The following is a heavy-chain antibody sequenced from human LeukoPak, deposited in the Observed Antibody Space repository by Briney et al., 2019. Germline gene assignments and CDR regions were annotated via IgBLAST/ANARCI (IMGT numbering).Heavy chain of an antibody. CDR1: GFTFSSYG. V-gene: IGHV3-33*01. J-gene: IGHJ4*02. Sequence: PGGSLRLSCTASGFTFSSYGMHGVRQAPGKGLEWVAVIWYDGTNKNYAESVKGRFTISRDNAMNTLYLQVNSLRAEDTAVYYCARARNNYDSSTSSALDYWGQGTLVTVSS. CDR2: IWYDGTNK. D-gene: IGHD3-22*01. CDR3: ARARNNYDSSTSSALDY.